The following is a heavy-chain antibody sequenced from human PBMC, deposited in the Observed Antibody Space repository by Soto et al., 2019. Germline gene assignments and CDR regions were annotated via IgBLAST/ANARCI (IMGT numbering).Heavy chain of an antibody. V-gene: IGHV2-5*02. CDR1: GFSLSTSGVG. J-gene: IGHJ4*02. D-gene: IGHD4-17*01. Sequence: QITLKESGPTLVKPTQTLTLTCTFSGFSLSTSGVGVGWIRQPPGKALEWLALIYWDDDKRYSPSLKSRLTITQYTSKTRVVLTMTNMHPVDTATYYCPHTDYALFDYWGQGTLVTVSS. CDR3: PHTDYALFDY. CDR2: IYWDDDK.